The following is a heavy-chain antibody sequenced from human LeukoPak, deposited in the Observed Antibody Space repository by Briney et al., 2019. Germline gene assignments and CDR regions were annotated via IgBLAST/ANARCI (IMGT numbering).Heavy chain of an antibody. V-gene: IGHV4-38-2*02. CDR1: GYSISSGYY. Sequence: SETLSLTCTVSGYSISSGYYWGWIRQPPGKGLEWIGSIYHSGSTYYNPSLKSRVTISVDTSKNQFSLKLSSVTAADTAVYYCARALCYNSSGCLYYYYYYMDVWGKGTTVTVSS. CDR2: IYHSGST. J-gene: IGHJ6*03. CDR3: ARALCYNSSGCLYYYYYYMDV. D-gene: IGHD6-19*01.